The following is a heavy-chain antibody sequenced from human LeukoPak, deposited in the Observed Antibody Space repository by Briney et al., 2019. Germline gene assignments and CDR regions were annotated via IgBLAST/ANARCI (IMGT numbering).Heavy chain of an antibody. J-gene: IGHJ6*02. CDR2: INSDGSST. CDR3: ARATIFGVAHGMDV. CDR1: GFTFNNYW. V-gene: IGHV3-74*01. D-gene: IGHD3-3*01. Sequence: PEGSLRLSCSASGFTFNNYWMHWVRQSPGKGLVWVSRINSDGSSTSYADSVKGRFTISRDNAKNTLYLQMNSLRAEDTALYYCARATIFGVAHGMDVWGQGTTVTVSS.